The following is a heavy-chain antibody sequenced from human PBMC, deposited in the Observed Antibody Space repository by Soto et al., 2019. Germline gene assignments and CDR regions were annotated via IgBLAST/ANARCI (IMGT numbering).Heavy chain of an antibody. V-gene: IGHV1-18*01. Sequence: GASVKVSCKASGYTFTSYGISWVRQAPGQGLEWMGWISAYNGNTNYAQKLQGRVTMTTDTSTSTAYMELRSLRSDDTAVYYCARGTPLPIALAGLDYWGQGTLVTVSS. CDR2: ISAYNGNT. J-gene: IGHJ4*02. CDR1: GYTFTSYG. CDR3: ARGTPLPIALAGLDY. D-gene: IGHD6-19*01.